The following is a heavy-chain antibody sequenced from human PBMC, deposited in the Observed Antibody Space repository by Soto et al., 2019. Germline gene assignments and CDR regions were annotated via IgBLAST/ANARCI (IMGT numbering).Heavy chain of an antibody. CDR3: ARCRRGIILTGYYMGAFDI. CDR1: GGSISSYY. D-gene: IGHD3-9*01. V-gene: IGHV4-4*07. CDR2: IYTSGST. J-gene: IGHJ3*02. Sequence: PSETLSLTCTVSGGSISSYYWSWIRQPAGKGLEWIGRIYTSGSTNYNPSLKSRVTMSVDTSKNQFSLKLSSVTAADTAVYYCARCRRGIILTGYYMGAFDIWGQGTMVTVSS.